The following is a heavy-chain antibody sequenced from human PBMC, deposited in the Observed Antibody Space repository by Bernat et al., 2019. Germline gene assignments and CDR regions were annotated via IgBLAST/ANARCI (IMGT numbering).Heavy chain of an antibody. V-gene: IGHV3-43*02. CDR1: GFTFDDYA. Sequence: EVQLVESGGGVVQPGGSLRLSCAASGFTFDDYAMHWVRQAPGKGLEWVSLISGDGGSTYYADSVKGRFTISRDNSKNSLYLQMNSLRTEDTALYYCAKDFGQDYSDYSPDSGIDYWGQGTLVTVSS. J-gene: IGHJ4*02. CDR2: ISGDGGST. D-gene: IGHD4-17*01. CDR3: AKDFGQDYSDYSPDSGIDY.